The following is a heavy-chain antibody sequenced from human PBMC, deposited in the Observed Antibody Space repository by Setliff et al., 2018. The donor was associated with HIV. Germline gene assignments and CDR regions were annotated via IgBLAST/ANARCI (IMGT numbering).Heavy chain of an antibody. J-gene: IGHJ5*02. CDR2: IHTTGCT. Sequence: PSETLSLTCSVSGDSISSGSYYWSWIRLPAGKGLEWIGQIHTTGCTNYNPSLKSRVTISIDTSKNQSSLKLNSVTATDTAVYYCAKRTFGSGRFEPWGQGTRVTVSS. CDR3: AKRTFGSGRFEP. D-gene: IGHD3-16*01. V-gene: IGHV4-61*09. CDR1: GDSISSGSYY.